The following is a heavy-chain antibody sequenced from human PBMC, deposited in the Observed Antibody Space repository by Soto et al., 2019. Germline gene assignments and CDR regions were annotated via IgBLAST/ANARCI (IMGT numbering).Heavy chain of an antibody. J-gene: IGHJ4*02. D-gene: IGHD6-19*01. CDR1: GDRVSSDSAA. CDR3: ARDGSSSGWYDY. CDR2: TYFRSEWYH. Sequence: TLSLTCAISGDRVSSDSAAWSWIRQSPLRGLEWLGRTYFRSEWYHDYAVSVKSRLIINADTSENQFSLHLNSVTPEDTAVYYCARDGSSSGWYDYWGQGILVTVSS. V-gene: IGHV6-1*01.